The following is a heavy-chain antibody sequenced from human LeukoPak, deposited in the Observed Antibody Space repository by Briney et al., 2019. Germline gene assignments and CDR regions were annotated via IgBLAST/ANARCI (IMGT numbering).Heavy chain of an antibody. CDR1: GYTFTSYG. CDR2: ISAYNGNT. CDR3: ARGRGQRLDGYNFDGAFDI. J-gene: IGHJ3*02. D-gene: IGHD5-24*01. Sequence: VASVKVSCKASGYTFTSYGISWVRQAPGQGLEWMGWISAYNGNTNYAQKLQGRVTMTTDTSTSTAYMELRSLRSDDTAVYYCARGRGQRLDGYNFDGAFDIWGQGTMVTVSS. V-gene: IGHV1-18*04.